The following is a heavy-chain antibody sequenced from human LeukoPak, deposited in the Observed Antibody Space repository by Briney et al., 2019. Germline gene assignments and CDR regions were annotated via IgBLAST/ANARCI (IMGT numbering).Heavy chain of an antibody. CDR2: IYSGGST. D-gene: IGHD3-22*01. Sequence: TGGSLRLSCAASGFTVSSNYMSWVRQAPGKGLEWVSVIYSGGSTYYADSVKGRFTISRDNSKNTLYLQMNSLRAEDTAVYYCARDGFDSSGYYYADYWGQGTLVTVSS. J-gene: IGHJ4*02. CDR1: GFTVSSNY. CDR3: ARDGFDSSGYYYADY. V-gene: IGHV3-53*01.